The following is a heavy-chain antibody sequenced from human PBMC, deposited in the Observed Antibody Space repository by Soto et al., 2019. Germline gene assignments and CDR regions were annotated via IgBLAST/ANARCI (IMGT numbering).Heavy chain of an antibody. Sequence: QVQLVQSGAEVKKPGSSVKVSCKASGDTFSFYTINWVRQAPGLGLEWVGRINPILSMSNYAQKFQGRVMMTADKSTSTAYMELRSLRSEDTAMYYCATSYGSGYRAFDYWGQGALVTVSS. V-gene: IGHV1-69*02. D-gene: IGHD3-10*01. CDR3: ATSYGSGYRAFDY. CDR2: INPILSMS. J-gene: IGHJ4*02. CDR1: GDTFSFYT.